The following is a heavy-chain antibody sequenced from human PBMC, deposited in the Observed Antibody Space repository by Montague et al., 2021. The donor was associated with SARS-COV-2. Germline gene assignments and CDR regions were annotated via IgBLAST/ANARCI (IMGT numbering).Heavy chain of an antibody. CDR2: IKQDGSER. J-gene: IGHJ4*02. CDR3: ARGYDSSGYQY. V-gene: IGHV3-7*05. CDR1: GFTFSTLW. Sequence: SRRLSCSASGFTFSTLWMTWVRQVPGKGLEWVANIKQDGSERYYVDSVKGRFTISRGNAKNSLYLQLDSLRAEDTAVYYCARGYDSSGYQYWGQGTLVTVSS. D-gene: IGHD3-22*01.